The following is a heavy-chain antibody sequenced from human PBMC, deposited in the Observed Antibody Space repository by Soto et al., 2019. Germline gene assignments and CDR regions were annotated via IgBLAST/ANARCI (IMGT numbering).Heavy chain of an antibody. D-gene: IGHD6-6*01. V-gene: IGHV1-2*04. CDR3: ARGVDSGYSSSSSFGY. CDR1: GYTFTGYY. CDR2: INPNSGGT. Sequence: GASVKVSCKASGYTFTGYYMHWVRQAPGQGLECMGWINPNSGGTNYAQKFQGWVTMTRDTSISTTYMELSRLRSDDTAVYYCARGVDSGYSSSSSFGYWGQGTKVTVYS. J-gene: IGHJ4*02.